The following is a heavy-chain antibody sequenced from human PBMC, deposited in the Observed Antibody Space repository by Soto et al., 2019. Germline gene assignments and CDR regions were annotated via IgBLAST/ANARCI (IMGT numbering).Heavy chain of an antibody. Sequence: SETLSLTCAVSGGSISSYYWSWIRQPPGKGLEWIGYISNSGTTKYNPSLKSRVTMAVDTSKNQFSLTLSAVTAADTAVYYCARESGGGYNQRHSNWFDPWGQGPLVTLSS. CDR1: GGSISSYY. V-gene: IGHV4-59*01. CDR3: ARESGGGYNQRHSNWFDP. CDR2: ISNSGTT. D-gene: IGHD3-22*01. J-gene: IGHJ5*02.